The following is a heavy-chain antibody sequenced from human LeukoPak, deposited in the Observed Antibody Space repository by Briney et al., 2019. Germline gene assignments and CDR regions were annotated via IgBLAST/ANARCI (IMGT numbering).Heavy chain of an antibody. J-gene: IGHJ3*02. CDR3: AREVSPHDAFDI. CDR1: GGTFSSYA. V-gene: IGHV1-69*13. CDR2: IIPIFGTA. Sequence: GASVKVSCKASGGTFSSYAISWVRQAPGQGLEWMGGIIPIFGTANYAQKFQGRVTITADESTSTAYMELSSLRSEDTAVYYCAREVSPHDAFDIWGQGTMATVSS.